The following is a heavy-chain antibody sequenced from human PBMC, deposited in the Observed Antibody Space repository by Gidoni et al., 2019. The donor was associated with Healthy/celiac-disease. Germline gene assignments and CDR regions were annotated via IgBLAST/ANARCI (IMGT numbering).Heavy chain of an antibody. V-gene: IGHV3-48*03. J-gene: IGHJ4*02. CDR3: ARGWTLGGSHFDY. Sequence: EVQLVESGGNLVQPGGSLRLSCAASGFTFSNYEMNWVRQAPGKGLEWVSYIPGSGSGIYYAESVKGRFTTSRDNAKNSLYLQMDSLRAEDTAVYFCARGWTLGGSHFDYWGQGTLVTVSS. CDR1: GFTFSNYE. D-gene: IGHD3-16*01. CDR2: IPGSGSGI.